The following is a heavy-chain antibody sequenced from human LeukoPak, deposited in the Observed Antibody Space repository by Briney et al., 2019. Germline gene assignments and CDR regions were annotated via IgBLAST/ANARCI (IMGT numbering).Heavy chain of an antibody. CDR1: GFTFSSYG. J-gene: IGHJ4*02. CDR3: ARDLSAMVRGVILGY. V-gene: IGHV3-33*01. CDR2: IWYDGSNK. D-gene: IGHD3-10*01. Sequence: GGSLRLSCAASGFTFSSYGMHWVRQAPGKGLEWVAVIWYDGSNKYYADSVKGRFTISRDNSKNTLYLQMNSLRAEDTAVYYCARDLSAMVRGVILGYWGQGTLVTVSS.